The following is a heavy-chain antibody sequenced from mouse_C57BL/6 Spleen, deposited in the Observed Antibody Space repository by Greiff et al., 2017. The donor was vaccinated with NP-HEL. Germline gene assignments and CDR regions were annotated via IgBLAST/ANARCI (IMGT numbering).Heavy chain of an antibody. J-gene: IGHJ2*01. CDR1: GYTFTDYE. D-gene: IGHD2-14*01. V-gene: IGHV1-15*01. Sequence: QVQLKQSGAELVRPGASVTLSCKASGYTFTDYEMHWVKQTPVHGLEWIGAIDPETGGTAYNQKFKGKAILTADKSSSTAHMELRSLTSEDSAVYYCTIGGYWGQGTTLTVSS. CDR3: TIGGY. CDR2: IDPETGGT.